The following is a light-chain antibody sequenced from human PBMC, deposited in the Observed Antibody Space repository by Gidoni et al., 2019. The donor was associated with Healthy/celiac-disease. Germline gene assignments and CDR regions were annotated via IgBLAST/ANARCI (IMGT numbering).Light chain of an antibody. V-gene: IGKV1-9*01. Sequence: DIQLTQSPSFLSASVGDRVTITCRASQGTSSYLAWYQQKPGKAPKLLIYAASTLQSGVPSRFSGSGSGTEFTLTISSLQPEDFATYYCQQLNSYPRYTFGQGTKLEIK. CDR2: AAS. CDR1: QGTSSY. J-gene: IGKJ2*01. CDR3: QQLNSYPRYT.